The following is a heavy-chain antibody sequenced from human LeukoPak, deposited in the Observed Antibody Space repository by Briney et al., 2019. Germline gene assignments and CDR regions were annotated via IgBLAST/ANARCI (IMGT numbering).Heavy chain of an antibody. J-gene: IGHJ4*02. Sequence: PGGSLRLSCAASGFTFSSYAMSWVRQAPGKGLEWVSSISNSGGNTYYADSVKGRFTLSRDNSKSTVYLQMNSLRAEDTAVYYCAKGYCYSSSCSLDYWGQGALVTVSS. CDR1: GFTFSSYA. D-gene: IGHD2-2*01. V-gene: IGHV3-23*01. CDR2: ISNSGGNT. CDR3: AKGYCYSSSCSLDY.